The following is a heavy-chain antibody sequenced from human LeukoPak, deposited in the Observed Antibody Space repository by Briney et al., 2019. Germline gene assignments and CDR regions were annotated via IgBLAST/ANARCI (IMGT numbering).Heavy chain of an antibody. V-gene: IGHV1-69*06. CDR2: SIPLFGTA. CDR1: GGSFSSYA. CDR3: ARSGERQLVGFDY. Sequence: GASVKVSCKASGGSFSSYAISWVRQAPGQGPEWMGRSIPLFGTANYAQKFQGRLTITADKSTSTAYMELSSLRSEDTALYYCARSGERQLVGFDYWGQGTLVTVSS. D-gene: IGHD6-13*01. J-gene: IGHJ4*02.